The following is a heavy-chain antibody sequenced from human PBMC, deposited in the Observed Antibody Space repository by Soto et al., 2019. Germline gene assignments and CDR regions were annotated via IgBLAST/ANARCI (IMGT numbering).Heavy chain of an antibody. J-gene: IGHJ6*02. D-gene: IGHD2-15*01. CDR3: ARESIVVVVAATTVQYGMDV. Sequence: QVQLVESGGGVVQPGRSLRLSCAASGFTFSSYAMHWVRQAPGKGLEWVAVISYDGSNKYYADSVKGRFTISRDNSKNTLYLQMNSLRGEDTAVYYCARESIVVVVAATTVQYGMDVWGQGTTVTVSS. CDR2: ISYDGSNK. CDR1: GFTFSSYA. V-gene: IGHV3-30-3*01.